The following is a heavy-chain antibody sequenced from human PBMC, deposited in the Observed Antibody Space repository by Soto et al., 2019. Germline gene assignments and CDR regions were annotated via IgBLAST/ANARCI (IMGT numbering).Heavy chain of an antibody. CDR1: GYTFTSYY. CDR3: AKAPIQLLPPGAFDI. D-gene: IGHD5-18*01. Sequence: ASVKVSCKASGYTFTSYYMHWVRQAPGQGLEWMGIINPSGGSTSYAQKFQGRVTMTRDTSTSTVYMELSSLRSEDTAVYYCAKAPIQLLPPGAFDIWGQGTMVTVSS. V-gene: IGHV1-46*01. CDR2: INPSGGST. J-gene: IGHJ3*02.